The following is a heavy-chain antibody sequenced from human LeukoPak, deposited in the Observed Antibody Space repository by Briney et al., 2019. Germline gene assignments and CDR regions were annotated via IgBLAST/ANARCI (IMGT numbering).Heavy chain of an antibody. D-gene: IGHD3-10*01. V-gene: IGHV4-59*01. J-gene: IGHJ5*02. CDR2: IYYSGST. CDR3: ARGYYYGSESYWHTKWFDP. CDR1: GGSISSYY. Sequence: PSETLSLTCTVSGGSISSYYWSWIRQPPGKGLEWIGYIYYSGSTNYNPSLKSRVTISVDTSKNQFSLKLSSVTAADTAVYYCARGYYYGSESYWHTKWFDPWGQGTLVTVSS.